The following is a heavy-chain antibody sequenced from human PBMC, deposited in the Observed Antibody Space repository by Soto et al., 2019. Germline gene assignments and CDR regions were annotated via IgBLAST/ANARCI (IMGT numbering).Heavy chain of an antibody. CDR1: GYTFTGYY. D-gene: IGHD3-22*01. CDR3: AADPPGSSGYYYGDGMDV. J-gene: IGHJ6*02. CDR2: INPNSGGT. Sequence: ASVKVSCKASGYTFTGYYMHWVRQAPGQGLEWMGWINPNSGGTNYAQKFQGRVTMTRDTSISTAYMELSRLRSDDTAVYYCAADPPGSSGYYYGDGMDVWGQGTTVTVSS. V-gene: IGHV1-2*02.